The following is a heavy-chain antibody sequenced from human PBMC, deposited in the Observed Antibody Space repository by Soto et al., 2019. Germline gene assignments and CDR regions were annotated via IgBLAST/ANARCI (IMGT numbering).Heavy chain of an antibody. CDR3: AAATTWNFHFHY. CDR1: IFTISTHD. CDR2: IWYNGSNR. J-gene: IGHJ4*02. V-gene: IGHV3-33*01. D-gene: IGHD1-7*01. Sequence: QVQLVEAGGVVVQPGTSLRLSCAASIFTISTHDMHWVRKAPGKGLEWVANIWYNGSNRFYEDSVNGRFTISKDNYKNTLYLQMSSLRAEDTAVYYCAAATTWNFHFHYWGQGTQVTVSS.